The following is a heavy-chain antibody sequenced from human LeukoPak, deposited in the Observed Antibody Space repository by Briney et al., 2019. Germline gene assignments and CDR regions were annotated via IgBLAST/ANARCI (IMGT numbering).Heavy chain of an antibody. CDR1: GGSFSGYY. CDR3: ARGRTRNYSSSWRHYFDY. D-gene: IGHD6-13*01. V-gene: IGHV4-34*01. CDR2: INHSGST. J-gene: IGHJ4*02. Sequence: PSETLSLTCAVYGGSFSGYYWSWIRQPPGKGLEWIGEINHSGSTNYNPSLKSRVTISVDTSKNQFSLKLSSVTAADTAVYYCARGRTRNYSSSWRHYFDYWGQGTLVTVSS.